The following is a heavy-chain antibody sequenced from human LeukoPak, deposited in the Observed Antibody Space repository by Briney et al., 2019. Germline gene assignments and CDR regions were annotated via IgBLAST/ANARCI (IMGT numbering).Heavy chain of an antibody. CDR1: GYTFTSYG. D-gene: IGHD3-10*01. Sequence: ASVKVSCKASGYTFTSYGISWVRQAPGQGLEWMGWISAYNGNTNYAQKLQGRVTMTTDTSTSTAYMELRSLRSDDTAVYYCARLTWGYYGSGSYYSYAFDIWGQGTMVTVSS. V-gene: IGHV1-18*01. CDR2: ISAYNGNT. J-gene: IGHJ3*02. CDR3: ARLTWGYYGSGSYYSYAFDI.